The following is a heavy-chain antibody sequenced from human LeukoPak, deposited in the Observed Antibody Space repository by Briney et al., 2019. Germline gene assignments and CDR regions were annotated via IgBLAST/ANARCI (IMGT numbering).Heavy chain of an antibody. V-gene: IGHV3-23*01. J-gene: IGHJ4*02. Sequence: GGSLRLSCAASGFTFSSYVMGWVRQAPGKGLEWVSGISGSGGSTYFADSVKGRFTISRDNSKNTLYLQMNTLRVEDTAVYYCAKGGMVRGEYDYWGRGTLVTVSS. D-gene: IGHD3-10*01. CDR2: ISGSGGST. CDR1: GFTFSSYV. CDR3: AKGGMVRGEYDY.